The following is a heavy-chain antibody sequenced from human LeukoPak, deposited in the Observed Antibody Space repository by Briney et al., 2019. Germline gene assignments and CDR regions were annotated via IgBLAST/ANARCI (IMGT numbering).Heavy chain of an antibody. CDR3: TRDGYSGSY. V-gene: IGHV3-49*03. CDR1: SSGGYY. D-gene: IGHD1-26*01. J-gene: IGHJ4*02. CDR2: IRSKAYGGTT. Sequence: SSGGYYWSWFRQAPGKGLEWVGFIRSKAYGGTTEYAASVKGRFTISRDDSKSIAYLQMNSLKTEDTAVYYCTRDGYSGSYWGQGTLVTVSS.